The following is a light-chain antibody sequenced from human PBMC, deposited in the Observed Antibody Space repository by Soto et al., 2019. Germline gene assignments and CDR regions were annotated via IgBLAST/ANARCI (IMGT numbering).Light chain of an antibody. J-gene: IGLJ2*01. V-gene: IGLV2-11*01. Sequence: QSVLTQPRSVSASPGQSVTISCTGTNSDVGTYNYVSWYQQHPGKAPKFIIYDVNKRPSGVPDRFSGSKSGNTASLTISGLQAEDEADYYCCSYADTYTFVVFGGGTKLTVL. CDR2: DVN. CDR1: NSDVGTYNY. CDR3: CSYADTYTFVV.